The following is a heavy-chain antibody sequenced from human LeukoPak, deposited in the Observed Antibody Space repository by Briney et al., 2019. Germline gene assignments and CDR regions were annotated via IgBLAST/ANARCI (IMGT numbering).Heavy chain of an antibody. CDR3: ASALGSD. CDR1: EFNVSSLY. Sequence: GGSLRLSCVGSEFNVSSLYMSWVRQAPGKGLEWVAFIRYDGSDKYYADSVKGRFTISRDNSKNTLYLQMNSLRAEDTAVYYCASALGSDWGQGTLVTVSS. CDR2: IRYDGSDK. V-gene: IGHV3-30*02. J-gene: IGHJ4*02.